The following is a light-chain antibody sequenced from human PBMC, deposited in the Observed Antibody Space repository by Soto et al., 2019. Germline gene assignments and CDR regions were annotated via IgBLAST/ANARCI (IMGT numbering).Light chain of an antibody. CDR3: CSFAGSYTFL. CDR1: SSDVGGYNY. J-gene: IGLJ2*01. Sequence: QSALTQPRSVSGSPGQSVTISCTGTSSDVGGYNYVSWFQHHPGKAPKVMIYDVTERPSGVPDRFSGSKSGNTASLTISGLQAEDEADYYCCSFAGSYTFLFGGETKLTVL. CDR2: DVT. V-gene: IGLV2-11*01.